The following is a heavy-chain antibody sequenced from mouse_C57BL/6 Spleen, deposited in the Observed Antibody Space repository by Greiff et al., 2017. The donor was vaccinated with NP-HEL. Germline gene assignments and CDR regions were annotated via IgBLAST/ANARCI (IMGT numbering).Heavy chain of an antibody. Sequence: VQLQQSGPELVKPGASVKISCKASGYSFTGYYMNWVKQSPEKSLEWIGEINPSTGGTTYNQKFKAKATLTVDKSSSPAYMQLKSLTSEDSAVYYCARSNYGAYWGQGTLVTVSA. CDR3: ARSNYGAY. J-gene: IGHJ3*01. V-gene: IGHV1-42*01. CDR1: GYSFTGYY. CDR2: INPSTGGT. D-gene: IGHD2-5*01.